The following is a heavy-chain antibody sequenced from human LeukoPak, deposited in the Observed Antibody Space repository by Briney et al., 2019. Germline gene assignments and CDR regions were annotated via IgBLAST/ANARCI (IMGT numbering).Heavy chain of an antibody. J-gene: IGHJ4*02. V-gene: IGHV4-59*08. CDR1: GGSISSYY. CDR2: IYYTGST. D-gene: IGHD6-13*01. Sequence: TSETLSLTGTVSGGSISSYYWSWIRQPPGKGLEWIGYIYYTGSTKYNASLKSRVTISVDTSKNQFSLKLSSVTAADTAVYYCARLRPSIGAAGTFDYWGQGTLVTVSS. CDR3: ARLRPSIGAAGTFDY.